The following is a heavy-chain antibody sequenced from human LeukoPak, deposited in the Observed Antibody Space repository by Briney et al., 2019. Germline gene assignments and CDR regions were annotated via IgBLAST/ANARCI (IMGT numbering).Heavy chain of an antibody. CDR2: ISGSGGGT. CDR3: AKITSITIFGVVPYYFDY. V-gene: IGHV3-23*01. J-gene: IGHJ4*02. D-gene: IGHD3-3*01. Sequence: GGSLRLSCAASGFTFSSYAMSWVRQAPGKGLEWVSAISGSGGGTYYADSVKGRFTISRDNSKNTLYLQMNSLRAEDTAVYYCAKITSITIFGVVPYYFDYWGQGTLVTVSS. CDR1: GFTFSSYA.